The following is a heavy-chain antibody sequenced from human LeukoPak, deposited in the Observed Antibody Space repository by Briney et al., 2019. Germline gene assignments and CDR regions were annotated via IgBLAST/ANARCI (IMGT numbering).Heavy chain of an antibody. CDR3: ARDRYDSSGYYYNYYYYGMDV. V-gene: IGHV1-69*10. D-gene: IGHD3-22*01. CDR2: VIPIFGIA. Sequence: VKVSCKASGGTFSSYAISWVRQAPGQGLEWMGRVIPIFGIANYAQKFQGRVTITADKSTSTAYMELSSLRSEDTAVYYCARDRYDSSGYYYNYYYYGMDVWGQGTTVTVSS. J-gene: IGHJ6*02. CDR1: GGTFSSYA.